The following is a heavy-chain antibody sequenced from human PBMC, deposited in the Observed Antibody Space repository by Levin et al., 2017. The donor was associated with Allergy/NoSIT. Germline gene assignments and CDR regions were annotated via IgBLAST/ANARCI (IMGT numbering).Heavy chain of an antibody. CDR2: ITSDGSHK. CDR1: GLTFTDYG. D-gene: IGHD3-16*01. V-gene: IGHV3-30*03. CDR3: AALGSFDD. Sequence: GGSLRLSCTASGLTFTDYGVHWVRQAPAKGLELVAIITSDGSHKYYADSVRGRFTISRDNSRNTVYLQMNSLRVEDTAVYFCAALGSFDDWGLGTLVTVSS. J-gene: IGHJ4*02.